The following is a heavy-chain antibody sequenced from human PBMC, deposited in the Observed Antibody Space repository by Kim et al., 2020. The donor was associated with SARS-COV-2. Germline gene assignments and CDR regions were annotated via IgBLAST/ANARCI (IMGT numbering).Heavy chain of an antibody. CDR2: INPNSGGT. CDR1: GYTFTGYY. D-gene: IGHD2-2*02. Sequence: ASVKVSCKASGYTFTGYYMHWVRQAPGQGLEWMGWINPNSGGTNYAQKFQGRVTMTRDTSISTAYMELSRLRSDDTAVYYCARVGDIVVVPAAIQGVRLSGIPDYWGQGTLVTVSS. J-gene: IGHJ4*02. V-gene: IGHV1-2*02. CDR3: ARVGDIVVVPAAIQGVRLSGIPDY.